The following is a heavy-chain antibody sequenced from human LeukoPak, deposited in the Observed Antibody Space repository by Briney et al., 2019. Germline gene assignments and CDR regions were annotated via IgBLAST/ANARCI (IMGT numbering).Heavy chain of an antibody. CDR3: ARDQPIGYNYGYPFDN. CDR2: ISSSGSTI. Sequence: GGSLRLSCAASGFTFSDYYMSWIRQAPGKELEWVSYISSSGSTIYYADSVKGRFTISRDNAKNSLYLQMNNLRVEDTAVYYCARDQPIGYNYGYPFDNWGQGTLVTASS. V-gene: IGHV3-11*04. J-gene: IGHJ4*02. CDR1: GFTFSDYY. D-gene: IGHD5-18*01.